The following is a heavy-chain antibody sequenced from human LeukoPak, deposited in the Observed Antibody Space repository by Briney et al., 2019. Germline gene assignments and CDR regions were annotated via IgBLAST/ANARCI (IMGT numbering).Heavy chain of an antibody. CDR1: AFTFSNYW. J-gene: IGHJ4*02. Sequence: PGGSLRLSCAASAFTFSNYWMSWVRQAPGKGLEWVANINQDGSGKNYVDSVKGRFTISRDNAKNSLSLQMNSLRAEDTAVYYCASGSYRYCSGGSCYSLADYWGQGTLVTVSS. CDR2: INQDGSGK. V-gene: IGHV3-7*01. D-gene: IGHD2-15*01. CDR3: ASGSYRYCSGGSCYSLADY.